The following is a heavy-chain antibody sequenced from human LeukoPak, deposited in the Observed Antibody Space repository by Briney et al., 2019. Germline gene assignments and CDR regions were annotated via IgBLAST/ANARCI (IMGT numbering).Heavy chain of an antibody. CDR2: IYPGDSDI. V-gene: IGHV5-51*01. D-gene: IGHD6-13*01. CDR3: ARRGILAADTRYYFDY. CDR1: GYSFINYW. J-gene: IGHJ4*02. Sequence: GESLKISCKGSGYSFINYWIGWVRQMPGKGLEWMGIIYPGDSDIRYSPSFRGQVTISADKSISTAYLQWSSLKASDTAMYYCARRGILAADTRYYFDYWGQGILVTVSS.